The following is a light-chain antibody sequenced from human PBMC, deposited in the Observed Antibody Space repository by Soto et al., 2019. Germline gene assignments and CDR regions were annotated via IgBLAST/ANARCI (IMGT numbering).Light chain of an antibody. V-gene: IGKV3-20*01. Sequence: EIVLTQSPGTLSLSPGERATLSCRASQSVTSSYLAWYQHKPGQAPRLLIFGASSRATGIPDRFSGSGSGTDVSLTISRLEPEDLAVYYCQQYDSSPHTFGQGTKLEIK. CDR2: GAS. CDR3: QQYDSSPHT. J-gene: IGKJ2*01. CDR1: QSVTSSY.